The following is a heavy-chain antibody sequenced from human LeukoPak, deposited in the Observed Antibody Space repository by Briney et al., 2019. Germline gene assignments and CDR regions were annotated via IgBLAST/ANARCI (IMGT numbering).Heavy chain of an antibody. CDR2: ISSSGGST. D-gene: IGHD3/OR15-3a*01. V-gene: IGHV3-23*01. CDR3: AKVRTGHYFDY. J-gene: IGHJ4*02. Sequence: GGSLRLSCAASGFTFSGFWMSWVRQAPGKGLEWVSSISSSGGSTYYADSVKGQFTISRDSSKNTLYLQMNSLRAEDTAVYYCAKVRTGHYFDYWGQGTLVTVSS. CDR1: GFTFSGFW.